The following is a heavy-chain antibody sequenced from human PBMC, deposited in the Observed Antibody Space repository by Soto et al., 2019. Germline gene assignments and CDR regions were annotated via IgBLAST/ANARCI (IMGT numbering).Heavy chain of an antibody. CDR3: ARDGGVKRYFDWASYGMDV. D-gene: IGHD3-9*01. V-gene: IGHV3-30-3*01. Sequence: PGGSLRLSCAASGITFSGYAMPWVRQAPGKGLEWVALISYDGSNKYYADSVKGRFTISRDTSKNTLYLQMNSLRAEDTAVYYCARDGGVKRYFDWASYGMDVWGQGTTVTVSS. CDR1: GITFSGYA. J-gene: IGHJ6*02. CDR2: ISYDGSNK.